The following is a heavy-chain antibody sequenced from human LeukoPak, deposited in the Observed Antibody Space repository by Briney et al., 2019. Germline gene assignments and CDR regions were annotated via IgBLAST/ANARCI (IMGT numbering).Heavy chain of an antibody. D-gene: IGHD3-10*01. CDR2: ISYDGSNK. V-gene: IGHV3-30*18. J-gene: IGHJ2*01. Sequence: PGGSLRLSCAASGFTFSSYGMHWVRQAPGKGLEWVAVISYDGSNKYYADSVKGRFTISRDNSKNTLYLQMNSLRAEDTAVYYCAKGTYYYGSTESTGSWYFDLWGRGTLVTVSS. CDR1: GFTFSSYG. CDR3: AKGTYYYGSTESTGSWYFDL.